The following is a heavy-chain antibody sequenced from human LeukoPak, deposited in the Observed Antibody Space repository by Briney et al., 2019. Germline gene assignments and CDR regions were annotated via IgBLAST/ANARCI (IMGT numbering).Heavy chain of an antibody. Sequence: ASVKVSCKASGYTFTSYGISWVRQAPGQGLEWVGWISANNGDTDYAQKFQARVTMTTDTSTSTAYMELRSLRSDDTAVYYCARESHVTREDSWGQGTLVTVSS. CDR1: GYTFTSYG. D-gene: IGHD1-26*01. J-gene: IGHJ4*02. CDR2: ISANNGDT. V-gene: IGHV1-18*01. CDR3: ARESHVTREDS.